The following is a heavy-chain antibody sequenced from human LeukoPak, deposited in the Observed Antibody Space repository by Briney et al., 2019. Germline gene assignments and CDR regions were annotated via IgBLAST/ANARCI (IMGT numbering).Heavy chain of an antibody. CDR3: ARVAAAGTPLWYYYYYMDV. CDR1: GGSISSSSYY. Sequence: SGTLSLICTVSGGSISSSSYYWGWIRQPPGKGLEWIGSIYYSGSTYYNPSLKRRVTISVDTSKNQFSLKLSSVTAADTAVYYCARVAAAGTPLWYYYYYMDVWGKGTTVTVSS. V-gene: IGHV4-39*07. CDR2: IYYSGST. J-gene: IGHJ6*03. D-gene: IGHD6-13*01.